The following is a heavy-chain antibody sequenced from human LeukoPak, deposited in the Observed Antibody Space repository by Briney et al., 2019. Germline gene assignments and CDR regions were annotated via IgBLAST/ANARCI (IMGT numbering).Heavy chain of an antibody. J-gene: IGHJ4*02. CDR3: AREYYNVGFDY. Sequence: SETLSLTCAVYGGSFSGYYWSWIRQPPGKGLEWIGEINHSGSTNYNPSLKSRVTISVDTSKNQFSLKLSSVTAADTAVYYCAREYYNVGFDYWGQGTLVTVSS. D-gene: IGHD3-10*01. V-gene: IGHV4-34*01. CDR1: GGSFSGYY. CDR2: INHSGST.